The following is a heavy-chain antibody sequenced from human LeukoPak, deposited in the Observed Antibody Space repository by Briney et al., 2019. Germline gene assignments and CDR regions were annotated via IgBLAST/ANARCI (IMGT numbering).Heavy chain of an antibody. CDR1: GYTFTSYY. CDR3: ARSPAAGITGTTFDY. V-gene: IGHV1-46*01. Sequence: ASVKVSCKASGYTFTSYYMHWVRQAPGQGLEWMGIINPSGGSTSYAQKFQGRVTMTRDTSTSTVYVELSSLRSEDTAVYYCARSPAAGITGTTFDYWGQGTLVTVSS. D-gene: IGHD1-7*01. CDR2: INPSGGST. J-gene: IGHJ4*02.